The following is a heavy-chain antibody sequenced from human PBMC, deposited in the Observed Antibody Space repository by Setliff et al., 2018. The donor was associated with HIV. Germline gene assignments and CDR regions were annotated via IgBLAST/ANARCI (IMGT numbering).Heavy chain of an antibody. J-gene: IGHJ4*02. Sequence: PSETLSLTCSVSGGPISSSSYYWGWIRQPPGKGLEWIGNIYSSGNTYYNPSPKSRLTMSVDTSKNQLSLKLSSLTAAATAMYYCASVTLFVRFDFWGLGTLVTVSS. CDR3: ASVTLFVRFDF. D-gene: IGHD3-10*02. V-gene: IGHV4-39*01. CDR1: GGPISSSSYY. CDR2: IYSSGNT.